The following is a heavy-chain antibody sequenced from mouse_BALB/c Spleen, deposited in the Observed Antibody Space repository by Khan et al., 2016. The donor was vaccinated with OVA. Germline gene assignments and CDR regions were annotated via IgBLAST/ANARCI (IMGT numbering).Heavy chain of an antibody. V-gene: IGHV1S41*01. J-gene: IGHJ4*01. CDR2: IGPGSSNT. CDR1: GYTFTSYW. D-gene: IGHD1-1*01. CDR3: ARENYYGRSCYAMDY. Sequence: DLVKPGTSVKLSCKASGYTFTSYWINWIKQRPGQGLEWIGRIGPGSSNTYYNEMFKGKAALTVDTSSSTAYIHLSSLSSEDAAVYFRARENYYGRSCYAMDYWGQGTSVTVSS.